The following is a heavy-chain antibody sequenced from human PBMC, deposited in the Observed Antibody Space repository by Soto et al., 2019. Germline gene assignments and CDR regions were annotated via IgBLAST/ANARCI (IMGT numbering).Heavy chain of an antibody. J-gene: IGHJ5*02. CDR1: GFTFGTTD. Sequence: QLLQSGGGLVQPGGSLTLSCAASGFTFGTTDMSWVRQAPGEGLEWVSTIDVSGGITYYADSVKARFTISRDNSRNTVYLQMNSLRGDDTALYYCVKNSGWFNTWGQGVLVTVSS. D-gene: IGHD3-10*01. CDR3: VKNSGWFNT. V-gene: IGHV3-23*01. CDR2: IDVSGGIT.